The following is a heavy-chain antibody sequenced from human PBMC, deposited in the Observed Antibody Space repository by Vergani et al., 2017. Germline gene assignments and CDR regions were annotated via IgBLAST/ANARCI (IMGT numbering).Heavy chain of an antibody. CDR3: AGGVLRFLEWSRGYYMDV. V-gene: IGHV4-4*07. D-gene: IGHD3-3*01. Sequence: QVQLQESGPGLVKPSETLSLTCTVSGGPISSYYWSWIRQPAGKGLEWIGRIYTSGSTNYNPSLKSRVTMSVDTSKNQFSLKLSSVTAADTAVYYCAGGVLRFLEWSRGYYMDVWGKGTTVTVSS. CDR1: GGPISSYY. J-gene: IGHJ6*03. CDR2: IYTSGST.